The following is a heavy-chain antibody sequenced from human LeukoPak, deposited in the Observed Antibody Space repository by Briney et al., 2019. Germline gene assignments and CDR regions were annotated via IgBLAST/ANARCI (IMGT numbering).Heavy chain of an antibody. CDR1: GYTFTGYY. CDR3: ARQEAKEYSSSGFDY. CDR2: INPNSGGT. D-gene: IGHD6-6*01. Sequence: ASVKVSCNASGYTFTGYYMHWVRQAPGQGLEWMGWINPNSGGTNYAQKFQGRVTMTRDTSISTAYMELSRLRSDDTAVYYCARQEAKEYSSSGFDYWGQGTLVTVSS. J-gene: IGHJ4*02. V-gene: IGHV1-2*02.